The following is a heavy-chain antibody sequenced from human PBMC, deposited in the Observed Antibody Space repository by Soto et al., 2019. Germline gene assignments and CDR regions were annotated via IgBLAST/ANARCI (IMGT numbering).Heavy chain of an antibody. Sequence: QVQLVESGGGVVQPGRSLRLSCTASGFTFSNYGMHWVRQAPGKGLEWVAVIWYDENSKYYADSVMGRFTVSRDNSKNTLSLQMNSLRAEDTAIYYCARDQGDSAFDCWGRGTLVTVSS. CDR3: ARDQGDSAFDC. CDR2: IWYDENSK. D-gene: IGHD2-21*02. V-gene: IGHV3-33*01. J-gene: IGHJ4*02. CDR1: GFTFSNYG.